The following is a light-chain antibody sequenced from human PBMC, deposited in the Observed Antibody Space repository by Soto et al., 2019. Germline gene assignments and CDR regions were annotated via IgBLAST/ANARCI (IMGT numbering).Light chain of an antibody. J-gene: IGLJ2*01. Sequence: NFMLTQPHSVSESPGKTVTISCTRSSGSIASNYVQWYQQRPGSVPTTVIYEGNQRPSGVPDRFSGSTDGSSNSASLTISGLQTEGEADYYCQSYDSSTVVFGGGTQLTVL. CDR2: EGN. V-gene: IGLV6-57*04. CDR1: SGSIASNY. CDR3: QSYDSSTVV.